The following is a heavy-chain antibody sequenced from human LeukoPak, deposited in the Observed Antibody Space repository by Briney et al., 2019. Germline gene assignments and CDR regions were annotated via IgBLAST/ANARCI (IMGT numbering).Heavy chain of an antibody. CDR1: GFTFDDYA. Sequence: PGGSLRLSCAASGFTFDDYAMHWVRQAPGKGLEWVSGISWNSGSIGYADSVKGRFTISRDNAKNSLYLQMNSLRAEDTALYYCAKDRGSYSNYVHYWGQGTLVTVSS. D-gene: IGHD4-11*01. CDR3: AKDRGSYSNYVHY. CDR2: ISWNSGSI. V-gene: IGHV3-9*01. J-gene: IGHJ4*02.